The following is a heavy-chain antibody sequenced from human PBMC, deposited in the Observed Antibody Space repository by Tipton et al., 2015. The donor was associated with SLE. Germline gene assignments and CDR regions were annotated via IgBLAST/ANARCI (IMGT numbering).Heavy chain of an antibody. Sequence: TLSLTCAVYGGSFSGYYWSWIRQPPGKGLEWIGEINHSGSTTYNPSLKSRVTISIDTSKNQFSLKLNTVTAADTAVYYCARDLSGEFDFWGQGTLVTVSS. CDR3: ARDLSGEFDF. J-gene: IGHJ4*02. CDR1: GGSFSGYY. CDR2: INHSGST. V-gene: IGHV4-34*01. D-gene: IGHD3-10*01.